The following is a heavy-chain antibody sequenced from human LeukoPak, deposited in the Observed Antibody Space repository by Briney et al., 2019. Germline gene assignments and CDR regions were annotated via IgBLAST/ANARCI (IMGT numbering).Heavy chain of an antibody. CDR1: GGTFSSYA. D-gene: IGHD3-3*01. Sequence: ASVKVSCKASGGTFSSYAISWVRQAPGQGLEWMGRIIPIFGTANYAQKFQGRVTITADESTSTAYMELSSLRSEDTAVYYCARSARVLRFLEWLPSHMDVWGKGTTVTVSS. J-gene: IGHJ6*03. CDR2: IIPIFGTA. V-gene: IGHV1-69*13. CDR3: ARSARVLRFLEWLPSHMDV.